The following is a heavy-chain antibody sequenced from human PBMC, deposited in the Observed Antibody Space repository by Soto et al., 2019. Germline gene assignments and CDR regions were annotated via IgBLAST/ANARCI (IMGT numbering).Heavy chain of an antibody. CDR3: ARGEKLYYFEY. Sequence: PSETLSLTCTVSGGSISSGGYYWSWIRQHPGKGLEWIGYIYYSGSTYYNPSLKSRVTISVETSKNQFSLKLSSVTAADTAVYYCARGEKLYYFEYWGQGTLVNVSS. CDR1: GGSISSGGYY. J-gene: IGHJ4*02. CDR2: IYYSGST. V-gene: IGHV4-31*03.